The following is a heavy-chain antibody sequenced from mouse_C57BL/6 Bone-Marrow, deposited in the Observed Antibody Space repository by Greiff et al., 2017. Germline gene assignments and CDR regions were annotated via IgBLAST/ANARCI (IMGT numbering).Heavy chain of an antibody. V-gene: IGHV1-52*01. J-gene: IGHJ2*01. Sequence: QVHVKQPGAELVRPGSSVKLSCEASGYTFTSYWMHWVKQRPIQGLEWIGNIDPSDSETHYNQKFKDKATLTVDKSSSTAYMQLSSLTSEDSAVYYCARIFHYYGSSSFDYWGQGTTLTVSS. CDR1: GYTFTSYW. D-gene: IGHD1-1*01. CDR3: ARIFHYYGSSSFDY. CDR2: IDPSDSET.